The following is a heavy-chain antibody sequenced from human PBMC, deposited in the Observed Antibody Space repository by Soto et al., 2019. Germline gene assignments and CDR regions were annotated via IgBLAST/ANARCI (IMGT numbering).Heavy chain of an antibody. Sequence: ASVKVSCKASGYTFTGYYMHWVRQAPGQGLEWMGWINPNSGGTNYAQKFQGWVTMTRDTSISTAYMELSRLRSDDTAVYYCARAAGYSYGYYYYYGMDVWGQGTTDTVSS. D-gene: IGHD5-18*01. CDR1: GYTFTGYY. V-gene: IGHV1-2*04. CDR3: ARAAGYSYGYYYYYGMDV. CDR2: INPNSGGT. J-gene: IGHJ6*02.